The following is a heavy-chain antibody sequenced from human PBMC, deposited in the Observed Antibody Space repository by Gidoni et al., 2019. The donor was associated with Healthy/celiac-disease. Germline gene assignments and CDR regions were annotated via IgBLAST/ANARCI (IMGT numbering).Heavy chain of an antibody. CDR2: IYHSGST. Sequence: QLQLQESGSGLVKPSQTLSLTCAVSGGSISSGGYSWSWIRQPPGKGLEWIGYIYHSGSTYYNPSLKSRVTISVDRSKNQFSLKLSSVTAADTAVYYCARVKEGLVYSSGWSSSFDYWGQGTLVTVSS. V-gene: IGHV4-30-2*01. D-gene: IGHD6-19*01. CDR3: ARVKEGLVYSSGWSSSFDY. CDR1: GGSISSGGYS. J-gene: IGHJ4*02.